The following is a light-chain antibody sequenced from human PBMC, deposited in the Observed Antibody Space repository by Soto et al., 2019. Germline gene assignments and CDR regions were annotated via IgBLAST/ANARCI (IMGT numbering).Light chain of an antibody. V-gene: IGKV3-20*01. CDR1: QSVRSMY. J-gene: IGKJ1*01. CDR2: DAS. Sequence: VLPPSPGTLALSPGERAPLSCRASQSVRSMYLAWYQQKPGQAPRLLIYDASSRATDIPDRLSGSGSGTDFTLTISRLEPEDFAVYYCQHYGNSLWTFGQGTKVDI. CDR3: QHYGNSLWT.